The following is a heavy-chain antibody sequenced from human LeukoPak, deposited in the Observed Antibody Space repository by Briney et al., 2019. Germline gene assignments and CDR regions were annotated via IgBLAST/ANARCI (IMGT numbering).Heavy chain of an antibody. CDR1: GFTFSSYA. CDR2: ISGSGGST. CDR3: AKPPRRITMIVVVDAFDI. V-gene: IGHV3-23*01. D-gene: IGHD3-22*01. J-gene: IGHJ3*02. Sequence: GGSLRLSCAASGFTFSSYAMSWVRQAPGKGLEWVSAISGSGGSTYYADSVKGRFTISRDNSKNTLYLQMNSLRAEDTAVYYCAKPPRRITMIVVVDAFDIWGQGTMVTVSS.